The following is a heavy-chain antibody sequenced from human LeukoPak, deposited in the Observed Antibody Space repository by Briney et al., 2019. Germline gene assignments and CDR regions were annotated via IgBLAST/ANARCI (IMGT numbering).Heavy chain of an antibody. V-gene: IGHV3-9*01. CDR3: AKELYDSSGYYCFDY. CDR2: ISWNSGSI. CDR1: GFTFYDYA. D-gene: IGHD3-22*01. Sequence: GRSLRLSCAASGFTFYDYAMHWVRQAPGKGLEWVSGISWNSGSIGYADSVKGRFTISRDNAKNSLYLQMNSLRAKDTALYYCAKELYDSSGYYCFDYWGQGTLVTVSS. J-gene: IGHJ4*02.